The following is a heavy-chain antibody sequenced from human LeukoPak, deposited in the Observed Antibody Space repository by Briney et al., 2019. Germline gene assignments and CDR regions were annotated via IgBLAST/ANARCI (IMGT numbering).Heavy chain of an antibody. CDR1: GGSISSYY. D-gene: IGHD3-9*01. CDR3: ARDPRFYDILTGYYPGWYFDL. Sequence: PSETLSLTCTVSGGSISSYYWSWIRQPPGKGLEWIGYIYYSGSTNYNPSLKSRVTISVDTSKNQFSLKLSSVTAADTAVYYCARDPRFYDILTGYYPGWYFDLWGRGTLVTVSS. CDR2: IYYSGST. V-gene: IGHV4-59*01. J-gene: IGHJ2*01.